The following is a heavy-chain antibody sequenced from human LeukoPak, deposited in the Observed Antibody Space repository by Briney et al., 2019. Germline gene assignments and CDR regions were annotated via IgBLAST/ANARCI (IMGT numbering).Heavy chain of an antibody. V-gene: IGHV1-2*02. J-gene: IGHJ5*02. CDR3: ARDSGGSCYDCGVGDNWFDP. CDR1: GYTFTGYY. D-gene: IGHD2-15*01. Sequence: GASVKVSCKASGYTFTGYYMHWVRQAPGQGLEWMGWINPNSGGTNYAQKFQGRVTMTRDTSISTAYMEPSRLRSDDTAVYYCARDSGGSCYDCGVGDNWFDPWGQGTLVTVSS. CDR2: INPNSGGT.